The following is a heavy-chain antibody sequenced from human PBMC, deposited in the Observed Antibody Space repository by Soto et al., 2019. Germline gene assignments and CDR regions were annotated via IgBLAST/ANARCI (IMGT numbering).Heavy chain of an antibody. J-gene: IGHJ5*02. D-gene: IGHD6-13*01. CDR1: GGTFSSYT. Sequence: QVQLVQSWAEVKKPGSSVKVSCKASGGTFSSYTISWVRQAPGQGLEWMGRIIPILGIANYAQKFQGRVTITADKSTSTAYMELSSLRSEDTAVYYCARGGSIVAAINWFDPWGQGTLVTVSS. CDR3: ARGGSIVAAINWFDP. CDR2: IIPILGIA. V-gene: IGHV1-69*02.